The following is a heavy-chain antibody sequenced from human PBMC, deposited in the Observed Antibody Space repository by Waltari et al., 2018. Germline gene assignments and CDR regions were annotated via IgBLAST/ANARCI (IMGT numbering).Heavy chain of an antibody. J-gene: IGHJ4*02. CDR1: GFTFTSSA. CDR3: AADPLLYYYDSSGYDY. D-gene: IGHD3-22*01. CDR2: IGVGSGNT. Sequence: QMQLVQSGPEVKKPGTSVKVSCKASGFTFTSSAVQWVRQARGQRLEWIGLIGVGSGNTNYAQKFQERVTITRDMSTSTAYMELSSLRSEDTAVYYCAADPLLYYYDSSGYDYWGQGTLVTVSS. V-gene: IGHV1-58*01.